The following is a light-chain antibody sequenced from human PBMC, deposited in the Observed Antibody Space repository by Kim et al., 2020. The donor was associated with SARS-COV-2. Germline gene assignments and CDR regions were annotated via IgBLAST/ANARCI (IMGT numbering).Light chain of an antibody. Sequence: SPGERATLSCTASQSVSSNIAWYPKKPGHTPRLLIYGASTRATRIPARFTVSGSGKEFTLTISSLQSEEFAVYYCQKYTNWPIWSFGQGTKV. CDR2: GAS. V-gene: IGKV3-15*01. CDR1: QSVSSN. CDR3: QKYTNWPIWS. J-gene: IGKJ1*01.